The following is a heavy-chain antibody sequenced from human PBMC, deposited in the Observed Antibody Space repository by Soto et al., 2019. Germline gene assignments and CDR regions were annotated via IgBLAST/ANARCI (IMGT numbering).Heavy chain of an antibody. CDR3: ARHRLQRPGTYYYYGIDV. CDR2: IYPGDSDT. J-gene: IGHJ6*02. V-gene: IGHV5-51*01. Sequence: PGESLKISCKGSGYSFTTYWIAWVRQMPGKGLEWMGIIYPGDSDTRYSPSFQGQVTISADKSNRVAYLQWTSLKASDTAMYFCARHRLQRPGTYYYYGIDVWGQGTTVTVSS. CDR1: GYSFTTYW. D-gene: IGHD4-4*01.